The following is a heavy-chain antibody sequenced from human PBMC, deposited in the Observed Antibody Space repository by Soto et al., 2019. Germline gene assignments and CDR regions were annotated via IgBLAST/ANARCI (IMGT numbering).Heavy chain of an antibody. Sequence: QVQLVQSGAEVKKPGASVKVSCTAPAYIFTSSYMHWVRQAPGQGLEWMGVINPSGYSTTYAQKFQGRVSVTRDTSTSTVSMDLSSLRSEYTAVYYCAIASSDRPSPDSWGQGTRVIVSS. V-gene: IGHV1-46*01. CDR2: INPSGYST. CDR3: AIASSDRPSPDS. CDR1: AYIFTSSY. J-gene: IGHJ5*01. D-gene: IGHD2-2*01.